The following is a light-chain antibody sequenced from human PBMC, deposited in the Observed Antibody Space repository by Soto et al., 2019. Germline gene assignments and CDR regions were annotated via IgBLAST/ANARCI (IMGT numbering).Light chain of an antibody. J-gene: IGLJ1*01. CDR1: SSDVGGYDY. Sequence: QSALTQPASVSGSPGQSIAISCTGTSSDVGGYDYVSWYQQRPGKAPKLMIYDVSNRPSGVSNRFYGSKSDNTASLTISGLQAEDEADYYCSSYTSSSTYVFGTGTKLTVL. CDR2: DVS. CDR3: SSYTSSSTYV. V-gene: IGLV2-14*01.